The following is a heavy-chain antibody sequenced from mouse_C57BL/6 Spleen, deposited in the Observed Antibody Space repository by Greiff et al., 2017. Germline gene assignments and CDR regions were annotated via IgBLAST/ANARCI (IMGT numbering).Heavy chain of an antibody. CDR3: AREGY. CDR2: ISGGGGNT. J-gene: IGHJ2*01. Sequence: EVQRVESGGGLVKPGGSLKLSCAASGFTFSSYTMSWVRQTPEKRLAWVATISGGGGNTYYPDSVKGRFTISSDNAKNTLYLQMSSLRSEDTALYYCAREGYWGQGTTLSVSP. V-gene: IGHV5-9*01. CDR1: GFTFSSYT.